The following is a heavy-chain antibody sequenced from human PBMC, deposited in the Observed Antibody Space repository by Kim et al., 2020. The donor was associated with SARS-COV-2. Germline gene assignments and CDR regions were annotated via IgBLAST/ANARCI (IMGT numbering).Heavy chain of an antibody. CDR1: GFTFSSYW. Sequence: GGSLRLSCAASGFTFSSYWMSWVRQAPGKGLEWVANIKQDGNEKYHVDSVKGRFTISRDNAKNSLYLQMNSLRAEDTAVYYCARLLERQRLDPWGQGTLVTVSS. J-gene: IGHJ5*02. V-gene: IGHV3-7*01. D-gene: IGHD6-13*01. CDR2: IKQDGNEK. CDR3: ARLLERQRLDP.